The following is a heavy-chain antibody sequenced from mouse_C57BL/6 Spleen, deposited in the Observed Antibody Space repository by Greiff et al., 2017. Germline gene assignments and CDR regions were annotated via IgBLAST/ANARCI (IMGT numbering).Heavy chain of an antibody. D-gene: IGHD1-1*01. J-gene: IGHJ2*01. CDR3: ARGGFITTVVATGYFDY. CDR1: GYTFTDYY. CDR2: INPYNGGT. Sequence: VQLKQSGPVLVKPGASVKMSCKASGYTFTDYYMNWVKQSHGKSLEWIGVINPYNGGTSYNQKFKGKATLTVDKSSSTAYMELNSLTSEDSAVYYCARGGFITTVVATGYFDYWGQGTTLTVSS. V-gene: IGHV1-19*01.